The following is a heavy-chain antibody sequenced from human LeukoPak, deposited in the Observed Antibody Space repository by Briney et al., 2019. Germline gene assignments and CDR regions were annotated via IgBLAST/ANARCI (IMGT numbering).Heavy chain of an antibody. D-gene: IGHD5-18*01. Sequence: ASVKVSCKASGGTFSSYAISWVRQAPGQGLEWMGGIIPIFGTANYAQKFQGRVTITADESTSTAYMELSSLRSEDTAVYYCARGAGRRYSYGLGYYYYYMDVWGKGTTVTISS. CDR3: ARGAGRRYSYGLGYYYYYMDV. CDR2: IIPIFGTA. CDR1: GGTFSSYA. J-gene: IGHJ6*03. V-gene: IGHV1-69*13.